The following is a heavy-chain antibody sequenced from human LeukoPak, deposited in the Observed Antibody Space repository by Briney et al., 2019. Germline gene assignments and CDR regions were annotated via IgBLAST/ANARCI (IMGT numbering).Heavy chain of an antibody. J-gene: IGHJ4*02. CDR1: DFTFSSYW. V-gene: IGHV3-7*01. CDR2: IRQDGSEK. CDR3: ARKGTRMNSCPGY. Sequence: PGGSLRLSCAASDFTFSSYWMSWLRQAPGKGLEWVANIRQDGSEKNYVDSVKGRFTISRDNAKNSPYLQMNSLRSEDTAIYYCARKGTRMNSCPGYWGQGTLVTVSS. D-gene: IGHD2-15*01.